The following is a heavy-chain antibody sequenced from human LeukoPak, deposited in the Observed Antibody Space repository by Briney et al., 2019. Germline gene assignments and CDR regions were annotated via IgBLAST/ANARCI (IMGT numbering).Heavy chain of an antibody. CDR2: INTDSGNP. V-gene: IGHV7-4-1*02. J-gene: IGHJ3*02. CDR1: GYSFNSQG. CDR3: AREILRFDI. Sequence: ASVRVSCKASGYSFNSQGMNWVRQAPGQGLEWMGWINTDSGNPTYAQGFTGRFVFSLDSSVSTAYLQISNLMPEDTAKYYCAREILRFDIWGQGTMVIVSS.